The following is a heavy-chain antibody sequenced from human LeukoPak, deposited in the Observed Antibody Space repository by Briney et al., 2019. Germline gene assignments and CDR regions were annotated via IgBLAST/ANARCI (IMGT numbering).Heavy chain of an antibody. J-gene: IGHJ4*02. Sequence: GGSLRLSCAASGFTFSSYGMHWVRQAPGKGLEWVAVIWYDGSNKYYADSVKGRLTISRDNSKNTLYLQMNSLRAEDTAVYYCARESWGYCSSTSCYTDYWGQGTLVTVSS. CDR2: IWYDGSNK. CDR3: ARESWGYCSSTSCYTDY. D-gene: IGHD2-2*02. CDR1: GFTFSSYG. V-gene: IGHV3-33*01.